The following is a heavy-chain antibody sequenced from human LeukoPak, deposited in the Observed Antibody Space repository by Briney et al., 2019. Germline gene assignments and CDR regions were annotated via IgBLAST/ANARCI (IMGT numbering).Heavy chain of an antibody. J-gene: IGHJ4*02. V-gene: IGHV3-74*01. CDR3: ARESSAPFDY. Sequence: GGSLRLSCAASGFTFSSSWMHWVCQALGTGLWWVSRITSDGSSTNYADSVKGRFTISRDNAKNTLYLQMNSLRAEDTAVYYCARESSAPFDYWGQGTLVTVSS. CDR1: GFTFSSSW. CDR2: ITSDGSST. D-gene: IGHD3-22*01.